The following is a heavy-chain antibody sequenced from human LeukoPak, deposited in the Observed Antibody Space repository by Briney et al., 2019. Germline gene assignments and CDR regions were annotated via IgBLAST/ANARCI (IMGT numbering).Heavy chain of an antibody. Sequence: GGSLRLSCAASGFTFSSYSMNWVRQAPGKGLEWVSYISSSSSTIYYADSVKGRFTISRDNAKNSLYLQMNSLRAEDTAVYYCARYRGDYYYMDVWGKGTTVTVSS. V-gene: IGHV3-48*04. CDR2: ISSSSSTI. CDR1: GFTFSSYS. J-gene: IGHJ6*03. CDR3: ARYRGDYYYMDV. D-gene: IGHD1-26*01.